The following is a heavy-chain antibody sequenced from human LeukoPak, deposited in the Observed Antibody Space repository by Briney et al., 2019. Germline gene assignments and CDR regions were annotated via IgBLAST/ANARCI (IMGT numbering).Heavy chain of an antibody. CDR3: AKGHGSNIYDYHGMDV. V-gene: IGHV3-21*04. D-gene: IGHD3-22*01. CDR2: ITGSSSYI. Sequence: GGSLRLSCAASGFSFRSYSMDWVRQAPGKGLEWVSSITGSSSYISYADSVKGRFTISRDNSKNTLYLQMNSLRAEDTAVYFCAKGHGSNIYDYHGMDVWGQGTTVTVSS. J-gene: IGHJ6*02. CDR1: GFSFRSYS.